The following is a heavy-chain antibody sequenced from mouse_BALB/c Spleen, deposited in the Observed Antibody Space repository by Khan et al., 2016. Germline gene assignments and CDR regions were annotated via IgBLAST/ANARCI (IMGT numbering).Heavy chain of an antibody. CDR3: ARMAMDY. CDR2: IYPGDGDT. Sequence: QVQLQQSGAELVRPGSSVKISCKASGYAFSSYWMTWVKQRPGQGLEWIGQIYPGDGDTNYNGKFKGKATLTADKSSSTAYMQLSSLRSEDSAVYFCARMAMDYWGQGTSGTVSS. CDR1: GYAFSSYW. J-gene: IGHJ4*01. V-gene: IGHV1-80*01.